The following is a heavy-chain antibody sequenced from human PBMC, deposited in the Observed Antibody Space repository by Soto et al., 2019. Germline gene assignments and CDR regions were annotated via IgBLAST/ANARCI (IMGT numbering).Heavy chain of an antibody. J-gene: IGHJ4*02. V-gene: IGHV4-59*08. Sequence: PSETLSLTCSVSGGYISSYYWSWIRQPPGKGLEWIGYIFYSGNTNYNPSLKSRVTISVDTSKNQFSLKLNSMTAADTAVYYCARHNYGSGSTYFDYWGQGTLVTVSS. D-gene: IGHD3-10*01. CDR3: ARHNYGSGSTYFDY. CDR1: GGYISSYY. CDR2: IFYSGNT.